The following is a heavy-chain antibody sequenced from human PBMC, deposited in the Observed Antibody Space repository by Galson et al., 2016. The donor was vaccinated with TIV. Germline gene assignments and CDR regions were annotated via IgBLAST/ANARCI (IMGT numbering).Heavy chain of an antibody. Sequence: LSLTCTVSGGSITSHYWSWIRQPPGKGLEWMGYLFYSGSRNFNSSFKSRVTVSLDTSKNQFSLKLKSVTAADTAVSYCARGGTITIFGVPYTDYSYYMDVWGKGTTVTVSS. CDR2: LFYSGSR. J-gene: IGHJ6*03. CDR3: ARGGTITIFGVPYTDYSYYMDV. CDR1: GGSITSHY. V-gene: IGHV4-59*11. D-gene: IGHD3-3*01.